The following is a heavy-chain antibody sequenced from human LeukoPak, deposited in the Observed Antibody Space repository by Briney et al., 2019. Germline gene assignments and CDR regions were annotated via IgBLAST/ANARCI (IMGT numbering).Heavy chain of an antibody. J-gene: IGHJ4*02. CDR1: GYTFTSYD. V-gene: IGHV1-8*03. CDR3: ARAGNERNTYYYDSSGYYSLGGDYLSIDY. Sequence: GASVKVSCKASGYTFTSYDINWVRQATGQGLEWMGWMNPNSGNTGYAQKFQGRVTITRNTSISTAYMELSRLRSDDTAVYYCARAGNERNTYYYDSSGYYSLGGDYLSIDYWGQGTLVTVSS. CDR2: MNPNSGNT. D-gene: IGHD3-22*01.